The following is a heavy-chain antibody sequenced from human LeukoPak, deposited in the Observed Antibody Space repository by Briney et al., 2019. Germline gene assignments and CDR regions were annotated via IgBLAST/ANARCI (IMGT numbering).Heavy chain of an antibody. V-gene: IGHV3-74*01. CDR1: GFTFSSYW. CDR3: ARRINYYDSSGYYYVRYFDS. D-gene: IGHD3-22*01. J-gene: IGHJ4*02. CDR2: INTDGGSL. Sequence: GGSLRLSCAASGFTFSSYWMYWVRQALGKGPVWVARINTDGGSLNYADSVKGRLTISRDNAKNTLYLQMNSLGAEDTAVYYCARRINYYDSSGYYYVRYFDSWGQGTLVAVSS.